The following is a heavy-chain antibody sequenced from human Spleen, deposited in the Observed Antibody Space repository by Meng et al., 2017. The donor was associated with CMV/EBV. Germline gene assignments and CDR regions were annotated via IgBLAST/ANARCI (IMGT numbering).Heavy chain of an antibody. CDR3: ASGAGADH. J-gene: IGHJ4*02. CDR2: IITGNGTT. CDR1: GYNSTNYP. Sequence: SCKASGYNSTNYPIHWVRQTPGQGLEWMGWIITGNGTTKYSQRFQDRLTITRDTSANTVYMEVTSLTSEDTATYYCASGAGADHWGQGTLVTVSS. V-gene: IGHV1-3*04. D-gene: IGHD1-26*01.